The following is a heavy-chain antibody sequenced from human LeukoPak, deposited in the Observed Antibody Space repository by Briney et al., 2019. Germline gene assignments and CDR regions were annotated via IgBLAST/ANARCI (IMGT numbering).Heavy chain of an antibody. CDR1: GFTFSSYS. V-gene: IGHV3-21*01. CDR3: ASLLTTVTTEYFQH. D-gene: IGHD4-17*01. CDR2: IRSSSSYI. J-gene: IGHJ1*01. Sequence: PGGSLRLSCAASGFTFSSYSMNWVRQAPGKGLEWVSSIRSSSSYIYYADSVKGRFTISRDNAKNSLYLQMNSLRAEDTAVYSCASLLTTVTTEYFQHWGLGTLVTVSS.